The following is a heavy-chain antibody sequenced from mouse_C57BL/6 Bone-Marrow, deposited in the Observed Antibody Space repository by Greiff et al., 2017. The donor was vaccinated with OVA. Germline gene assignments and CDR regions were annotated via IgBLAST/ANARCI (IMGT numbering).Heavy chain of an antibody. Sequence: GGGLVQPKGSLKLSCAASGFTFNTYAMHWVRQAPGKGLEWVARIRSKSSNYATYYADSVKDRFTISRDDSQSMLYLQMNNLKTEDTAMYYCVRDPLYDYDWYFDVWGTGTTVTVSS. CDR2: IRSKSSNYAT. V-gene: IGHV10-3*01. D-gene: IGHD2-4*01. CDR1: GFTFNTYA. J-gene: IGHJ1*03. CDR3: VRDPLYDYDWYFDV.